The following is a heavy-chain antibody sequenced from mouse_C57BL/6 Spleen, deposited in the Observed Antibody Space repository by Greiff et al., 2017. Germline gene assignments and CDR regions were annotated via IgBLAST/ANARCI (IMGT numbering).Heavy chain of an antibody. CDR2: INPNNGGT. CDR3: ARSLMIYDGYCEFAY. J-gene: IGHJ3*01. V-gene: IGHV1-18*01. Sequence: VQLQQSGPELVKPGASVKIPCKASGCTFTDYNMDWVKQSHGKSLEWIGDINPNNGGTIYNQKFKGKATLTVDKSSSTAYMELRSLTSEDTAVYYCARSLMIYDGYCEFAYWGQGTLVTVSA. CDR1: GCTFTDYN. D-gene: IGHD2-3*01.